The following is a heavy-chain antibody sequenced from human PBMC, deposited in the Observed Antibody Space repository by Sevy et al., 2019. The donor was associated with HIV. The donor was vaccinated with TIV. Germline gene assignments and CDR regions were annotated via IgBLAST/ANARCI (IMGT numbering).Heavy chain of an antibody. CDR2: IYSGGST. CDR3: ARNSMVRGGGIDY. J-gene: IGHJ4*02. CDR1: GFTVSSNY. V-gene: IGHV3-66*02. D-gene: IGHD3-10*01. Sequence: GGSLRLSCAASGFTVSSNYMSWVRQAPGKGLEWVSVIYSGGSTYYADSVKGRFTISRDNSKNTLYLQMNSLRAEDTAVYYCARNSMVRGGGIDYWGQRTLVTVSS.